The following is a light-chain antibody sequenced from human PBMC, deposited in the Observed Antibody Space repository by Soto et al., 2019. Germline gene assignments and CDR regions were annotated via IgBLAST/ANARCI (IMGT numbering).Light chain of an antibody. CDR3: QQYNNWWT. Sequence: DSQMTKSPSTLSSSDADRLTITCRASQSISRWVAWYQKKPGKAPKVLIYDVSSLESGVPSRFSGSGSGTEFTLTISSLQPDDLATYYCQQYNNWWTFGQGSKVDI. V-gene: IGKV1-5*01. CDR2: DVS. J-gene: IGKJ1*01. CDR1: QSISRW.